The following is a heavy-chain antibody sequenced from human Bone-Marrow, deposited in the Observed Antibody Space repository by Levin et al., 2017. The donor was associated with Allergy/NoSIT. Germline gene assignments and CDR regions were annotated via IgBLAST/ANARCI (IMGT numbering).Heavy chain of an antibody. CDR1: GFTFSSFGTYG. V-gene: IGHV3-30*18. J-gene: IGHJ4*02. D-gene: IGHD2-21*02. CDR2: ISYDGNKK. Sequence: GGSLRLSCAASGFTFSSFGTYGMHWVRQAPGKGLEWVAVISYDGNKKYYADSVKGRFTISRDNSKNMLYLQMNTLRPEDTAVYSCAKEELEYCGGDCYELDYWGRGTLVTVSS. CDR3: AKEELEYCGGDCYELDY.